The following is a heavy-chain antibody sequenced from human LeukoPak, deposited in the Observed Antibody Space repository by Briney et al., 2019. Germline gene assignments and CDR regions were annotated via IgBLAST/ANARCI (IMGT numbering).Heavy chain of an antibody. Sequence: GGSLRLSCTASGFSFSTYSMNWVRQAPGKGLGWVSYISSSSSTIYYADSVKGRFTISRDNAKNSLYLQMNSLRAEDTAVYYCARGVGYYDSSGTIDYWGQGTLVTVSS. CDR3: ARGVGYYDSSGTIDY. CDR2: ISSSSSTI. J-gene: IGHJ4*02. CDR1: GFSFSTYS. V-gene: IGHV3-48*01. D-gene: IGHD3-22*01.